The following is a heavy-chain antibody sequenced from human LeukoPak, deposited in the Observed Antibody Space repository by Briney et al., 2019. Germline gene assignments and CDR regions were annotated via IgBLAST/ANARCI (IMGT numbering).Heavy chain of an antibody. CDR3: ADLGTSD. CDR2: NSNSGTYV. J-gene: IGHJ4*02. D-gene: IGHD1-7*01. V-gene: IGHV3-21*01. Sequence: GGSLRLSCAASGFTFSIYSMNWVRQAPGKGLEWVSSNSNSGTYVYYADSVKGRFTISRDNAKNSLYLQMNTLSVEDTAVYYCADLGTSDCGQGTLVTVSS. CDR1: GFTFSIYS.